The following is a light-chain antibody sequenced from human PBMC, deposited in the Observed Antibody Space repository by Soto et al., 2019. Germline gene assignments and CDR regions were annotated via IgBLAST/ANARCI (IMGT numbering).Light chain of an antibody. CDR2: EAY. CDR3: CSNAVGSTYV. V-gene: IGLV2-23*01. J-gene: IGLJ1*01. Sequence: QAVLTQPASVSGSPGQSITISCTGTSTDVGSHKLVSWYQQYPGNAPKLIIFEAYKRPSGVSNRFSGSKSGSTASLTISGLQAEDEADYYCCSNAVGSTYVFGTGTKVTVL. CDR1: STDVGSHKL.